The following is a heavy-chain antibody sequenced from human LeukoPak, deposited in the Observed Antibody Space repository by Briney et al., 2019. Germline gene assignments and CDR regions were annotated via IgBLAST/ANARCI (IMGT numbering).Heavy chain of an antibody. V-gene: IGHV3-15*01. Sequence: GGSLRLSCAASGFTFSNAWMSWVRQAPGTGLEWAGRIKSKTDGGTTDYAAPVKGRFTISRDDSKNTLYLQMNSLKTEDTAVYYCTTDLYYGSGSYYWFAPWGQGTLVTVSS. CDR3: TTDLYYGSGSYYWFAP. CDR1: GFTFSNAW. J-gene: IGHJ5*02. CDR2: IKSKTDGGTT. D-gene: IGHD3-10*01.